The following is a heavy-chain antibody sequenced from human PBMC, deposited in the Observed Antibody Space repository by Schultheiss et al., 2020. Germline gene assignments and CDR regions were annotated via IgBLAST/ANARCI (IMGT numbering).Heavy chain of an antibody. J-gene: IGHJ5*02. D-gene: IGHD4-17*01. V-gene: IGHV3-33*01. CDR1: GFTFSSYG. CDR3: ASTAPDDYGDYGDWFDP. Sequence: GGSLRLSCAASGFTFSSYGMHWVRQAPGKGLEWVAVIWYDGSNKYYADSVKGRFTISRDNSKNTLYLQMNSLRAEDTAVYYCASTAPDDYGDYGDWFDPWGEGTLVTVSS. CDR2: IWYDGSNK.